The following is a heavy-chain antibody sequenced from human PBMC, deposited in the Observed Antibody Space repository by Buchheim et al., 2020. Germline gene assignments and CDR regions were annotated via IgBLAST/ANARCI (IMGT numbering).Heavy chain of an antibody. CDR3: ARGEIVVVITTAYNWFDP. Sequence: VQLVESGGGLVQPGGSLRLSCAASGFTFSSYAMHWVRQAPGKGLEWVAVISYDGSNKYYADSVKGRFTISRDNSKNTLYLQMNSLRAEDTAVYYCARGEIVVVITTAYNWFDPWGQGTL. J-gene: IGHJ5*02. CDR1: GFTFSSYA. V-gene: IGHV3-30-3*01. D-gene: IGHD3-22*01. CDR2: ISYDGSNK.